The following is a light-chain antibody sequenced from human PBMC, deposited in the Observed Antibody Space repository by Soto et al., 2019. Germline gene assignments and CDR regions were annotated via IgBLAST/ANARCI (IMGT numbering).Light chain of an antibody. CDR3: QQRSNWL. J-gene: IGKJ3*01. CDR1: QSISSY. CDR2: AAS. Sequence: DIQMTQSPSSLSASVGDRVTITCRASQSISSYLNWYQQKPGKAPKLLIYAASSLQSGVPSRFSGSGSGTDFTLTISSLQPEDFATYYCQQRSNWLFGPGTKVDIK. V-gene: IGKV1-39*01.